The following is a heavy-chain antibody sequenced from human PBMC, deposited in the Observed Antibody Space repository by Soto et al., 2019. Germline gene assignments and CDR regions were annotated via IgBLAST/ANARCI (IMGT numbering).Heavy chain of an antibody. CDR3: ARGEPIYYYYYMDV. V-gene: IGHV5-51*01. CDR2: IYPADSET. Sequence: PGESLKISCKGSGYSFTSYWIAWVRQMPGKGLEWMGIIYPADSETRYNPSFQGQVTISADKSISTAYLQWSSLKASDSAMYYCARGEPIYYYYYMDVWGKGTXVTVSS. J-gene: IGHJ6*03. D-gene: IGHD2-21*01. CDR1: GYSFTSYW.